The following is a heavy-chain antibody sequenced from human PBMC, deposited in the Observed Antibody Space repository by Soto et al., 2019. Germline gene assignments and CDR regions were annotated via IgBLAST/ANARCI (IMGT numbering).Heavy chain of an antibody. Sequence: SETLSLTCTVTGDSINNRSYYWGWIRQPPGKGLEWIGSIYYSGSTYNNPSLKSRVSMSVDTYKNQFSLKLRSVTAADTALYYCARQRTSVVTQAYFDSWGQGSLVTVSS. J-gene: IGHJ4*02. CDR2: IYYSGST. CDR3: ARQRTSVVTQAYFDS. D-gene: IGHD2-21*02. V-gene: IGHV4-39*01. CDR1: GDSINNRSYY.